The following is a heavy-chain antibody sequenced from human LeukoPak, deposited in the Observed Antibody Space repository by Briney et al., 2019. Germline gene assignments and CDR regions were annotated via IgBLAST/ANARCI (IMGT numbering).Heavy chain of an antibody. CDR1: RCTFTTYY. CDR2: INPSGGST. D-gene: IGHD2-2*01. J-gene: IGHJ5*02. V-gene: IGHV1-46*01. CDR3: ARDGRYCGSTSCRLNWFDP. Sequence: ASVKVSCKASRCTFTTYYVHWVRQAPGQGLINPSGGSTSYAQKFQGRVTMTRDTSTSTIYMELSSLRSEDTAVYYCARDGRYCGSTSCRLNWFDPWGQGTLVTVSS.